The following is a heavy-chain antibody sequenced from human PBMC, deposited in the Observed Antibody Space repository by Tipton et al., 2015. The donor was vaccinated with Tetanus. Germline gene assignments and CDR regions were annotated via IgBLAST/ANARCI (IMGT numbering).Heavy chain of an antibody. Sequence: QVQLVQSGAEVKKPGSSVKVSCKASGGTFTSYAFSWVRQAPGQGLEWMGTILPIFGTTNYAQKFQGRVTITADKSTRTVYMELSSLRSGDTAIYYCARASHFQWERVRPDYWGQGLRVTVSS. V-gene: IGHV1-69*06. CDR1: GGTFTSYA. J-gene: IGHJ4*02. D-gene: IGHD1-1*01. CDR2: ILPIFGTT. CDR3: ARASHFQWERVRPDY.